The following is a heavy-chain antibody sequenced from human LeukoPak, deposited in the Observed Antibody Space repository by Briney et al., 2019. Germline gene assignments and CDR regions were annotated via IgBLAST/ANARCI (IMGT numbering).Heavy chain of an antibody. Sequence: PGGSLRLSCAASGFTFNSYWMSWVRQAPGEGLEWVANIKQDGSEKYYVDSVKGRFTISRDNAKNSVYLQMNSLRAEDTAVYYCARQLGGSGSYWGQGTLVTVSS. J-gene: IGHJ4*02. CDR2: IKQDGSEK. CDR3: ARQLGGSGSY. D-gene: IGHD3-10*01. CDR1: GFTFNSYW. V-gene: IGHV3-7*01.